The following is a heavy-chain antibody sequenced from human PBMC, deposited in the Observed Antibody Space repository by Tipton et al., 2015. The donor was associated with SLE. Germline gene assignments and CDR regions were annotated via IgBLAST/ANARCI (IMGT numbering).Heavy chain of an antibody. Sequence: GLVKPSGTLSLTCAVSGGSNSSGSWWSWVRQPPGKGLEWIGDIHHSGRINYNPSLKNRVTISLDKSKNQFSLKLNSVTAADTAVYYCARVSRSNWGVYYFDYWGRGTLVTVSS. V-gene: IGHV4-4*02. D-gene: IGHD7-27*01. J-gene: IGHJ4*02. CDR2: IHHSGRI. CDR1: GGSNSSGSW. CDR3: ARVSRSNWGVYYFDY.